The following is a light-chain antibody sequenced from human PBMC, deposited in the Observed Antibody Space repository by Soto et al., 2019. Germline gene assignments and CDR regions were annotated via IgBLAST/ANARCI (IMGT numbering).Light chain of an antibody. CDR2: EVT. CDR1: SSDVGSYNL. Sequence: QSVLTQPASVSGSPGQSITISCTGTSSDVGSYNLVSWYQQHPGKAPKLMIYEVTKRPSGVSNRFSGSKSDNTASLTISGLQAEDEADYYCCSYAGSNYVFGTGTKATV. V-gene: IGLV2-23*02. CDR3: CSYAGSNYV. J-gene: IGLJ1*01.